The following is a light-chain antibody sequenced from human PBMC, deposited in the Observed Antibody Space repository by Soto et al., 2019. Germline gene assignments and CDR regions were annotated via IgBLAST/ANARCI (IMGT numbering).Light chain of an antibody. CDR1: QTIDSW. J-gene: IGKJ1*01. CDR3: QHYHHYSGT. V-gene: IGKV1-5*03. Sequence: DIQMTQSPSTLSASVGDRVTITCRASQTIDSWLAWYQQRPGKPPNLLIYKASTLASGVPSRFSGSGSGTEFTLTINSLQTDDFETYYCQHYHHYSGTFGQGNKVEIK. CDR2: KAS.